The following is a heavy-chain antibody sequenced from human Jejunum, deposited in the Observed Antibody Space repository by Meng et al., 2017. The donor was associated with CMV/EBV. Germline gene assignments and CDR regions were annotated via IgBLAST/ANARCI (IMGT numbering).Heavy chain of an antibody. J-gene: IGHJ4*02. CDR1: GGSIGSGDYY. Sequence: VRLQEPGPGLVNPPQSLSPPCSVSGGSIGSGDYYWSWIRQPPGKGLEWIGYIHDTGSTYYNPSLKSRVDISLGTSRNHFSLTLSSVTAEDTAVYFCARGSIFVSFDSWGQGTLVTVSS. CDR2: IHDTGST. V-gene: IGHV4-30-4*08. D-gene: IGHD3-3*01. CDR3: ARGSIFVSFDS.